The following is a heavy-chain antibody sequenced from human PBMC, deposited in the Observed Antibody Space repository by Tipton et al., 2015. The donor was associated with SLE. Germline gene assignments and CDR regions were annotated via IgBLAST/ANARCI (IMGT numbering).Heavy chain of an antibody. CDR2: ISGSGFAT. D-gene: IGHD3-10*01. J-gene: IGHJ5*02. CDR1: GFNFNDHY. CDR3: AKRSGFPYNWFDP. V-gene: IGHV3-11*04. Sequence: GSLRLSCAASGFNFNDHYMSWVRQAPGKGLEWVSYISGSGFATYYADSVKGRFTISRDNAKKSLYLQLNSLRAEDTAVYYCAKRSGFPYNWFDPWGQGTLVTVSS.